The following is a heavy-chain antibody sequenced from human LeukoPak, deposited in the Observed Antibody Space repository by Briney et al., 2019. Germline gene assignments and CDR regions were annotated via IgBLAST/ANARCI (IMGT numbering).Heavy chain of an antibody. J-gene: IGHJ4*02. CDR3: ARGLRCSGGSCYSYYFDY. Sequence: ASVKVSCQASGYTFTSYDINWVRQATGQGPECMGWMNPNSGNTGYAQKFQGRVAITRNTSISTAYMELSSLRSEDTAVYYCARGLRCSGGSCYSYYFDYWGQGTLVTVSS. CDR1: GYTFTSYD. CDR2: MNPNSGNT. V-gene: IGHV1-8*01. D-gene: IGHD2-15*01.